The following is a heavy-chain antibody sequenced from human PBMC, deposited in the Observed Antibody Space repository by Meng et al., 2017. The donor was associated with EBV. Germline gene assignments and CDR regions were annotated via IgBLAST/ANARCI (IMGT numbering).Heavy chain of an antibody. CDR3: ARVGIAVAGTGDY. V-gene: IGHV1-2*06. Sequence: QVRLVRGGAEGKKPGAPVKASCKASGYTFTGYVLHGGRQAPGQGLEWMGRINPNSVGTNYGQKFQGRVTMTRDTSISTAYMELSRLRSDDTAVYYCARVGIAVAGTGDYWGQGTLVTVSS. CDR1: GYTFTGYV. J-gene: IGHJ4*02. D-gene: IGHD6-19*01. CDR2: INPNSVGT.